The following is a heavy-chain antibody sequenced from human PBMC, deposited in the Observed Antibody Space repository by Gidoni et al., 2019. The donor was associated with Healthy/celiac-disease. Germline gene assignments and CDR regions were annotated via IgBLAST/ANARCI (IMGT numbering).Heavy chain of an antibody. V-gene: IGHV5-51*01. Sequence: EVQLVQSGAEVKKPGESLKISCKGSGYSFTSYWIGGVRQMPGKGLEWMGIIYPGDSDTRYSPSFQGQVTIAADKSISTAYLQWSSLKASDTSMYYCARHARKSYGSGIVFVMDVWGQGTTVTVSS. J-gene: IGHJ6*02. CDR1: GYSFTSYW. D-gene: IGHD3-10*01. CDR3: ARHARKSYGSGIVFVMDV. CDR2: IYPGDSDT.